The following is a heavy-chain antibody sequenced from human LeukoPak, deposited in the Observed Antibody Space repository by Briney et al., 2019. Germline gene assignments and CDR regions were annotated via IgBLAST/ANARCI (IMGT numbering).Heavy chain of an antibody. J-gene: IGHJ4*02. CDR3: AKPPPVSYVYFNS. D-gene: IGHD3-16*01. Sequence: GGSLRLSCVASGFNFNKNNMHWVRQAPGTGLEWVASVRFDGTNEYYADSVHGRFTISRDNSKNTLFLDMHTVRNEDAAVYYCAKPPPVSYVYFNSWGPETMVIVPS. CDR1: GFNFNKNN. CDR2: VRFDGTNE. V-gene: IGHV3-30*02.